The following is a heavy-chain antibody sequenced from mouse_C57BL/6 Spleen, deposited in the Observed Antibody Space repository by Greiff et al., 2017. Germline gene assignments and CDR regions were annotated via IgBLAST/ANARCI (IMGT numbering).Heavy chain of an antibody. CDR2: IYPGGGYT. J-gene: IGHJ2*01. CDR1: GYTFTNYW. CDR3: ARGPKYYGSSLLDS. D-gene: IGHD1-1*01. V-gene: IGHV1-63*01. Sequence: QVQLKESGAELVRPGTSVKMSCKASGYTFTNYWIGWAKQRPGHGLAWIGDIYPGGGYTNYNEKFKGKATLTADKSSSTAYVQFSSLTSEDSAIYYCARGPKYYGSSLLDSWGQGATLTVSS.